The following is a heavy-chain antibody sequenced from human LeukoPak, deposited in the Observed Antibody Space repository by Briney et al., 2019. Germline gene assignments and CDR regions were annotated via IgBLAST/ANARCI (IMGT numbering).Heavy chain of an antibody. Sequence: SETLSLTRAVYGGSFSGYYWSWIRQPPGKGLEWIGEINHSGSTNYNPSLKSRVTISVDTSKNQFSLKLSSVTAADTAVYYCARVGKITMVRGVLEFFDPWGQGTLVTVSS. CDR1: GGSFSGYY. V-gene: IGHV4-34*01. CDR2: INHSGST. CDR3: ARVGKITMVRGVLEFFDP. J-gene: IGHJ5*02. D-gene: IGHD3-10*01.